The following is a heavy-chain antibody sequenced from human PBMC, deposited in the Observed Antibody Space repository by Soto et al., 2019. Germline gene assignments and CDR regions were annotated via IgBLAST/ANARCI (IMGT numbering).Heavy chain of an antibody. CDR3: AREPEGGGVTIFAGMDV. CDR2: IWYDGSNK. CDR1: GFTFSSYG. V-gene: IGHV3-33*01. J-gene: IGHJ6*02. D-gene: IGHD3-10*01. Sequence: GGSLRLSCAASGFTFSSYGMHWVRQAPGKGLEWVAVIWYDGSNKYYADSVKGRFTISRDNSKNTLYLQMNSPRAEDTAVYYCAREPEGGGVTIFAGMDVWGQGTTVTVSS.